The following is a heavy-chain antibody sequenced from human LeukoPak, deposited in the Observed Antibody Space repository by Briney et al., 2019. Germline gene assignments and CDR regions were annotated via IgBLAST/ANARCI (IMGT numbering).Heavy chain of an antibody. Sequence: AGGSLRLSCAASGLIFSIYWMSWVRQAPGKGLEWVSFIRYVGINKYYADSVKGRFTISRDHSKNTLYLQMNSQRPEDTALYYCSKEGDYYGSGSHRDAFDMWGQGTMVTVSS. CDR2: IRYVGINK. V-gene: IGHV3-30*02. CDR3: SKEGDYYGSGSHRDAFDM. J-gene: IGHJ3*02. D-gene: IGHD3-10*01. CDR1: GLIFSIYW.